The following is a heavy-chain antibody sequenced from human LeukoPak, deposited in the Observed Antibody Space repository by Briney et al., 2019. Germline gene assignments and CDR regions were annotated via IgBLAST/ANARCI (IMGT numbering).Heavy chain of an antibody. CDR3: ARGNIVVVPAAIGVIWAYGMDV. V-gene: IGHV1-3*01. D-gene: IGHD2-2*02. CDR1: GYTFTSYA. J-gene: IGHJ6*02. CDR2: INAGNGNT. Sequence: ASVKVSCKASGYTFTSYAMHWVRQAPGQRLEWMGWINAGNGNTKYSQKFQGRVAITRDTSASTAYMELSSLRSEDTAVYYCARGNIVVVPAAIGVIWAYGMDVWGQGTTVTVSS.